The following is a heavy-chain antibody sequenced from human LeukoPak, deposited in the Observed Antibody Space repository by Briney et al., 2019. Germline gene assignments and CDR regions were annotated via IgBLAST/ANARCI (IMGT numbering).Heavy chain of an antibody. CDR3: AHSQTTRAVAHWSLGDMDV. J-gene: IGHJ6*03. CDR2: RYRDDGR. Sequence: SGPTLVKPTQILTLTYTFSEFSVRTSGVGVGWIRQPHGKVLEWLALRYRDDGRRFNPPLKSRQPITKDTSKNHVVLTMTNMDPVDTATYYCAHSQTTRAVAHWSLGDMDVWGNGTTVTVSS. D-gene: IGHD6-19*01. CDR1: EFSVRTSGVG. V-gene: IGHV2-5*02.